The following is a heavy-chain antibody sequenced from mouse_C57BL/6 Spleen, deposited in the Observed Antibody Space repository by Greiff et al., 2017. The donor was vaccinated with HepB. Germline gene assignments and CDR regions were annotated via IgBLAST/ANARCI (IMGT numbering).Heavy chain of an antibody. D-gene: IGHD1-1*01. CDR3: AREEDGSSYGFAY. J-gene: IGHJ3*01. CDR1: GFTFSDYG. CDR2: ISSGSSTI. V-gene: IGHV5-17*01. Sequence: EVKLQESGGGLVKPGGSLKLSCAASGFTFSDYGMHWVRQAPEKGLEWVAYISSGSSTIYYADTVKGRFTISSDNAKNTLFLQMTSLRSEDTAMYYCAREEDGSSYGFAYWGQGTLVTVSA.